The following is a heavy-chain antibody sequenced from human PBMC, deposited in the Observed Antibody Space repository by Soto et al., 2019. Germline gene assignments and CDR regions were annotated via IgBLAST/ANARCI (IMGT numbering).Heavy chain of an antibody. CDR2: INHSGST. CDR1: GGSISSYY. Sequence: SETLSLTCTVSGGSISSYYWSWIRQPPGKGLEWIGEINHSGSTNYNPSLKSRVTISVDTSKNQFSLKLSSVTAADTAVYYCARLKLSITMIVVVLPRIYGMDVWGQGTTVTVSS. D-gene: IGHD3-22*01. CDR3: ARLKLSITMIVVVLPRIYGMDV. V-gene: IGHV4-34*01. J-gene: IGHJ6*02.